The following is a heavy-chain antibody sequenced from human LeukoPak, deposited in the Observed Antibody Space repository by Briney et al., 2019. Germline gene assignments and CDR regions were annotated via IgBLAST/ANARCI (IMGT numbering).Heavy chain of an antibody. CDR3: ARRRNYYDSSGYYSWYFDL. Sequence: NPGGSLRLSCAASGFTFSDYYMSWIRQAPGKGLVWVSAISSYGHSHSTYYADSVKGRFTISRDNAKNSLYLQMNSLRAEDTAVYYCARRRNYYDSSGYYSWYFDLWGRGTLVTVSS. CDR2: ISSYGHSHST. V-gene: IGHV3-11*04. CDR1: GFTFSDYY. J-gene: IGHJ2*01. D-gene: IGHD3-22*01.